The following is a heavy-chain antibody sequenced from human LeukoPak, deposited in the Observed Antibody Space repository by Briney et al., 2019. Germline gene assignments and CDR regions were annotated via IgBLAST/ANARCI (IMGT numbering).Heavy chain of an antibody. CDR2: ISSSRSYI. Sequence: GGSLRLSCAASGFTFSSYSMTWVRQAPGKGLEWVSSISSSRSYIYYADSVKGRFTISRDNAKNSLYPQKNSLRAEDTAVYYCARDRPYREQWLVLDYFDYWGQGTLVTVSS. CDR1: GFTFSSYS. V-gene: IGHV3-21*01. D-gene: IGHD6-19*01. CDR3: ARDRPYREQWLVLDYFDY. J-gene: IGHJ4*02.